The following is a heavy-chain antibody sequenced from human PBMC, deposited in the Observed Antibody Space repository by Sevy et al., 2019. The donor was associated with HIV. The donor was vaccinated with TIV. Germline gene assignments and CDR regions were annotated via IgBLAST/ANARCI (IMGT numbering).Heavy chain of an antibody. V-gene: IGHV3-7*01. CDR1: GFTFSNYW. CDR2: IKQDGSEK. Sequence: GGSLRLSCAASGFTFSNYWMSWVRQAPGKGLEWVVNIKQDGSEKYYVDSVKGRFTISRDNAKNSLYLQMNSLRAEDTAVYYCARGNYYDSTGYYPDTFDIWGQGTMVTVSS. J-gene: IGHJ3*02. D-gene: IGHD3-22*01. CDR3: ARGNYYDSTGYYPDTFDI.